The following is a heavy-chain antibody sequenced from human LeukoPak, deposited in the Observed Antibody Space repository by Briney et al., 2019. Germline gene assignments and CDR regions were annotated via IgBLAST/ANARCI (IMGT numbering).Heavy chain of an antibody. CDR2: INHSGST. Sequence: PSETLSLTCTVSGGSISSYYWSWIRQPPGKGLEWIGEINHSGSTNYNPSLKSRVTISVDTSKNQFSLKLSSVTAADTAVYYCARGVTNNWNYGLYYFDYWGQGTLVTVSS. D-gene: IGHD1-7*01. CDR1: GGSISSYY. J-gene: IGHJ4*02. CDR3: ARGVTNNWNYGLYYFDY. V-gene: IGHV4-34*01.